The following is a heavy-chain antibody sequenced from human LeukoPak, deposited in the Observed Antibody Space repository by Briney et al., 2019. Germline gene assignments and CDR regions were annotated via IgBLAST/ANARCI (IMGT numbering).Heavy chain of an antibody. CDR1: GYTFSSFD. J-gene: IGHJ6*03. CDR2: IGTASDT. D-gene: IGHD1-1*01. V-gene: IGHV3-13*01. CDR3: ARGPPRGKYYYMDV. Sequence: GGSLRLSCAASGYTFSSFDMHWVRQPTGQGLEWVSTIGTASDTYYPGSVEGRFTLSRDNAKNSLYLQMNSLTAGDTAVYYCARGPPRGKYYYMDVWGKGTTVTVSS.